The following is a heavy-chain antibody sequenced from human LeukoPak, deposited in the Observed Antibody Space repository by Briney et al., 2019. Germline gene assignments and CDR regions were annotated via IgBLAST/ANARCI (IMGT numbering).Heavy chain of an antibody. CDR1: GIRFTTHW. J-gene: IGHJ4*02. V-gene: IGHV3-7*01. D-gene: IGHD3-3*01. Sequence: GGSLRLSCAASGIRFTTHWMNWVRQAPGKGPEWVASIRQDGGEKKYVDSVKGRFTISRDLAQNSLFLQMNSLRAEDTAVYYCASAYASYDFWSGYGNFDFWGQGTLVTVSS. CDR3: ASAYASYDFWSGYGNFDF. CDR2: IRQDGGEK.